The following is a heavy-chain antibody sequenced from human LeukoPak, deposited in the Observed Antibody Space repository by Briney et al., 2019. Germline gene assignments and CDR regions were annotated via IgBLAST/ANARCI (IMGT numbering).Heavy chain of an antibody. J-gene: IGHJ4*02. Sequence: PGGSLRLSCAVSGFIVSINHMNWVRQAPGKGLEWVSVIYSGGYSGGGPFYADSVKGRFTTSSDSSKNTLFLQMNSLRAEDRAVDYCARDVYGDGYNSFDYWGLGILVTVSS. V-gene: IGHV3-66*01. D-gene: IGHD5-24*01. CDR1: GFIVSINH. CDR3: ARDVYGDGYNSFDY. CDR2: IYSGGYSGGGP.